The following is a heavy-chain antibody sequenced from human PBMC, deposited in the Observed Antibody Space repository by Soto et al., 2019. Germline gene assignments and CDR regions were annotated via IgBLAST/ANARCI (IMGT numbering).Heavy chain of an antibody. J-gene: IGHJ4*02. CDR2: INPNSGGT. CDR1: GCTFTGYY. Sequence: SVKVSCKASGCTFTGYYMHWVRQAPGQGREWMGWINPNSGGTNYAQKFQGRVTMTRDTSSSTAYMELSRLRSDDTAVYYCAREAARSLDYWGQGTLVTVSS. CDR3: AREAARSLDY. D-gene: IGHD2-15*01. V-gene: IGHV1-2*02.